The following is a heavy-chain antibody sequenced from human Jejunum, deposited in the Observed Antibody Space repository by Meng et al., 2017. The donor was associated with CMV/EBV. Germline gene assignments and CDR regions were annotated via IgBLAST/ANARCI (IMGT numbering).Heavy chain of an antibody. D-gene: IGHD2-21*01. CDR1: GLHFSDYE. CDR3: AREGGDGPYFDY. Sequence: AASGLHFSDYEMSWVRQAPGKGLEWVANIKQDGSERWYVESVKGRFTISRDNAKNSLYLEMSTLRVEDTAVYYCAREGGDGPYFDYWGQGTLVTVSS. V-gene: IGHV3-7*01. CDR2: IKQDGSER. J-gene: IGHJ4*02.